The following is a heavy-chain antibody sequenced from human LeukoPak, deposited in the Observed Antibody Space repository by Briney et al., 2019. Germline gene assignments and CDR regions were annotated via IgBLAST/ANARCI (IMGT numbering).Heavy chain of an antibody. CDR3: ARQTGSGLFILP. CDR1: GVSISSSNSY. V-gene: IGHV4-39*01. CDR2: IYYSGYT. Sequence: SETLSLTCNVSGVSISSSNSYWGWIRQPPGKGLEWIGGIYYSGYTYYNASLKSQVSISIDTSKNQFSLKLTSVTAADTAVYYCARQTGSGLFILPGGQGTLVTVSS. J-gene: IGHJ4*02. D-gene: IGHD3/OR15-3a*01.